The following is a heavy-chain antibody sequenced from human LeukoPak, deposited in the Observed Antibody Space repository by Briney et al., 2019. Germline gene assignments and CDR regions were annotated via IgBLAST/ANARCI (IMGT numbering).Heavy chain of an antibody. CDR2: INWNGGST. D-gene: IGHD3-10*01. CDR3: ARESTYCYGSGSYYYDY. Sequence: GGSLRLSCAASRFTFSTYGMHWVRQAPGKGLEWVSGINWNGGSTGYADSVKGRFTISRDNAKNSLYLQMNSLRAEDTALYYCARESTYCYGSGSYYYDYWGQGTLVTVSS. CDR1: RFTFSTYG. V-gene: IGHV3-20*04. J-gene: IGHJ4*02.